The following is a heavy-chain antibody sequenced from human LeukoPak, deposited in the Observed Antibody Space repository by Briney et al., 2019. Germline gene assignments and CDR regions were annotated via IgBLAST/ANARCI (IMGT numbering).Heavy chain of an antibody. CDR1: GFRFSSYW. V-gene: IGHV3-7*01. CDR3: ARGPRDY. Sequence: PGGSLRLSCAASGFRFSSYWMSWVRQAPGKGLEWVANINLDGSEKSYVDSVEGRFTISRDNAKNSLYLQMSSLRAEDTAVYYCARGPRDYWGQGTLVTVSS. CDR2: INLDGSEK. J-gene: IGHJ4*02.